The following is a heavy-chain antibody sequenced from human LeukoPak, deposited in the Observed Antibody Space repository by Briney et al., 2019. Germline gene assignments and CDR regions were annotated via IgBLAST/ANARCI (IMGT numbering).Heavy chain of an antibody. D-gene: IGHD6-19*01. CDR1: GFTFSSYW. CDR2: IKTDGSEK. J-gene: IGHJ3*02. V-gene: IGHV3-7*01. Sequence: GGSLRLSCAASGFTFSSYWMSWFRQIPGKGLEWLGDIKTDGSEKYYLDSVRGRFTISRDNAKNSLFLQMNHLRGEDTAIYYCAKIRRERSDWYERAFDIWGQGTMVTVSS. CDR3: AKIRRERSDWYERAFDI.